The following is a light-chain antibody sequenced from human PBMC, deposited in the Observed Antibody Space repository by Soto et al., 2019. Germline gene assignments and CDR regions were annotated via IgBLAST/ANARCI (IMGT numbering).Light chain of an antibody. Sequence: DIVLTQSPCTLSLSPGERVTLSCRASQTISSIYIAWYQQKPGQAPRLLIYGATSRATGIPDRFSGSGFGADFTLTISRLEPEDFAVYYCQQYGSSPRTFGQGTKLEIK. J-gene: IGKJ2*01. V-gene: IGKV3-20*01. CDR3: QQYGSSPRT. CDR2: GAT. CDR1: QTISSIY.